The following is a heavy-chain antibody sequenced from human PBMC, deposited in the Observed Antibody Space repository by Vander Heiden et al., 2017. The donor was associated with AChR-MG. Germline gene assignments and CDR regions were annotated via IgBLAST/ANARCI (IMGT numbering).Heavy chain of an antibody. CDR2: IYYSEST. J-gene: IGHJ4*02. D-gene: IGHD3-10*01. Sequence: QVQLQASGPGLVKPSETLSLTCTVSGDSISSSGHYWGWIRQPPGRGLEWIGTIYYSESTYSNPSLRSRLTISLDTSKNQFSLELRSLTAADTGVYYCARLGEFASSYFDYWGPGTLVTVSS. CDR1: GDSISSSGHY. CDR3: ARLGEFASSYFDY. V-gene: IGHV4-39*01.